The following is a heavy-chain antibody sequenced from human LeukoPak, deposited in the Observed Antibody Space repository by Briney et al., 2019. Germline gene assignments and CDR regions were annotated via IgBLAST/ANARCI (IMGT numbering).Heavy chain of an antibody. CDR1: GFTFSSYA. Sequence: GGSLRLSCAASGFTFSSYAMSWVRQAPGKGLEWVSATSGSGDNTYYADSVKGRFTISRDNAKNSLYLQMNSLRAEDTAVYYCARTGIAPAGAPFDYWGQGTLVTVSS. CDR2: TSGSGDNT. V-gene: IGHV3-23*01. CDR3: ARTGIAPAGAPFDY. D-gene: IGHD6-13*01. J-gene: IGHJ4*02.